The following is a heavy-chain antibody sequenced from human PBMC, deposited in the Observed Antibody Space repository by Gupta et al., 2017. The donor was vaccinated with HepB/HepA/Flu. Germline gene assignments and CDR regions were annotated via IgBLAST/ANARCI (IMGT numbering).Heavy chain of an antibody. V-gene: IGHV3-33*01. CDR1: GLTFSSYG. Sequence: QVQLVESGGGVVQPGRSLRLSCAASGLTFSSYGMHWVRQAPGKGLEWVAVIWYDGSNKYYADSVKGRFTISRDNSKNTLYLQMNSLRAEDTAVYYCARDVTTIFYYYYGMDVWGQGTTVTVSS. J-gene: IGHJ6*02. CDR2: IWYDGSNK. D-gene: IGHD4-17*01. CDR3: ARDVTTIFYYYYGMDV.